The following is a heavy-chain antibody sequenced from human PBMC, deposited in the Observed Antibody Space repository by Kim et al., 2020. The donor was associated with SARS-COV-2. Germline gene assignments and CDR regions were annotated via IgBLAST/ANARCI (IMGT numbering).Heavy chain of an antibody. V-gene: IGHV1-18*01. J-gene: IGHJ6*02. Sequence: ASVKVSCKASGYTFTSYDISWVRQAPGQGLEWMGWISAYNGNTNYAQKLQGRVTMTTDTSTSTAYMELRSLRSDDTAVYYCATSTGYSSSWYGDYYYGMDVWGQGTTVTVSS. CDR1: GYTFTSYD. CDR2: ISAYNGNT. D-gene: IGHD6-13*01. CDR3: ATSTGYSSSWYGDYYYGMDV.